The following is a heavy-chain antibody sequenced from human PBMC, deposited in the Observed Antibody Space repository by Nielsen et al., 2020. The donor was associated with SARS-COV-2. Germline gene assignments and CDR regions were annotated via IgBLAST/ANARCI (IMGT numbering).Heavy chain of an antibody. V-gene: IGHV3-53*01. D-gene: IGHD2-8*02. Sequence: GESLKISCAASGFNLDYNYMSWVRQAPGKGLEWVSLIYSGGGTYYRDSVKGRFTISRDSSKNTVFLQLNSLSADDTAVYYCARGAGGKTSYGQLDFWGRGTLVSVSS. CDR3: ARGAGGKTSYGQLDF. CDR1: GFNLDYNY. CDR2: IYSGGGT. J-gene: IGHJ1*01.